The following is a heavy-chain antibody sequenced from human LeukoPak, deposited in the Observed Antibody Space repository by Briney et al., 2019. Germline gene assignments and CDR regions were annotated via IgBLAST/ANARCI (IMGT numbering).Heavy chain of an antibody. CDR3: AGYNCSRTSCYTGGFDF. CDR1: GFLSSTSA. Sequence: GGSLSLSCSASGFLSSTSAMNWVRPAPGKGLEWVSCFSISSTIYYADSVKGRFTISRDNAENSLYLQMNSLRDEDTAVYYCAGYNCSRTSCYTGGFDFWGQGTLVTVSS. D-gene: IGHD2-2*02. J-gene: IGHJ4*02. CDR2: FSISSTI. V-gene: IGHV3-48*02.